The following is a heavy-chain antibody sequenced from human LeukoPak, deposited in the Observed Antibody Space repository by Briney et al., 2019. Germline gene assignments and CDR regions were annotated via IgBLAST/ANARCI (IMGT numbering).Heavy chain of an antibody. CDR2: ISEGFGNT. J-gene: IGHJ4*02. V-gene: IGHV3-23*01. CDR3: AKREKGTTGRFFDY. Sequence: GGSLRLSCAASGFTFTNYAMTWVRQAPGKGLEWVSGISEGFGNTYYADSVKGRFTISRDHSKNTLYLQMNSLRAEDTALYYCAKREKGTTGRFFDYWGQGTLVTVSS. CDR1: GFTFTNYA. D-gene: IGHD4-17*01.